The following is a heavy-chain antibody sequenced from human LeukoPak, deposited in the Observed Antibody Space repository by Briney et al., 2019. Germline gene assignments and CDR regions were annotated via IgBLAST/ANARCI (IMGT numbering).Heavy chain of an antibody. CDR1: GGSITSGSYY. V-gene: IGHV4-31*03. J-gene: IGHJ5*02. Sequence: PSETLSLTCTVSGGSITSGSYYWSWIRQHPGKGLEWIGYIYYSGNTYYNPPLKSRVTISVDTSKNQFSLKLTSVTAADTAMYFCARAHDSSAYDYNWFDPWGQGTLVTVSS. CDR3: ARAHDSSAYDYNWFDP. D-gene: IGHD3-22*01. CDR2: IYYSGNT.